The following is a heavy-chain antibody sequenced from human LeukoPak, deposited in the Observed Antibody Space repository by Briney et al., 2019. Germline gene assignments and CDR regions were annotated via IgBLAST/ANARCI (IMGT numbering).Heavy chain of an antibody. J-gene: IGHJ4*02. Sequence: GGSLRLSCAASGFTFSSYAMHWVRQAPGKGLEWVAVISYDGSNKYYADSVKGRFTISRDNSKNTLYLQMNSLRAEDTAVYYCAREGGHTPMVTPYFDYWGQGTLVTVSS. CDR1: GFTFSSYA. V-gene: IGHV3-30*04. D-gene: IGHD5-18*01. CDR3: AREGGHTPMVTPYFDY. CDR2: ISYDGSNK.